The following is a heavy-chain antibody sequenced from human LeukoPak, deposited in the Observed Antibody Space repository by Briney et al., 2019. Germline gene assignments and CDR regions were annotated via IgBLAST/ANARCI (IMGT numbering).Heavy chain of an antibody. D-gene: IGHD2-15*01. V-gene: IGHV4-39*07. CDR2: IYYSGST. Sequence: SETLSLTCTVSGGSISSSSYYWGWIRQPPGKGLEWIGSIYYSGSTYYNPSLKSRVTISVDTSKNQFSLKLSSVTAADTAVYYCAREGYCSGGTCYGWIPIDYWGRGTLVSVSS. CDR3: AREGYCSGGTCYGWIPIDY. J-gene: IGHJ2*01. CDR1: GGSISSSSYY.